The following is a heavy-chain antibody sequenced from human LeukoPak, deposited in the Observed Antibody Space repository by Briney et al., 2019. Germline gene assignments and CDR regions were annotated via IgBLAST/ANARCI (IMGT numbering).Heavy chain of an antibody. CDR2: IYYSGST. CDR1: GGSISSSSYY. D-gene: IGHD3-10*01. V-gene: IGHV4-39*07. J-gene: IGHJ4*02. Sequence: PSETLSLTCTVSGGSISSSSYYWGWIRQPPGKGLEWIGSIYYSGSTYYNPSLKSRVTISVDTSKNQFSLKLSSVTAADTAVYYCARVAPRGYWGQGTLVTVSS. CDR3: ARVAPRGY.